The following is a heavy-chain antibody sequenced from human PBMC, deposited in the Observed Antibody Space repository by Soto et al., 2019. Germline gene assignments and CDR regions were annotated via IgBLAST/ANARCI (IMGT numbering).Heavy chain of an antibody. V-gene: IGHV6-1*01. D-gene: IGHD1-7*01. CDR3: AGTTSFQWYYMDV. CDR2: TYYRSRWYN. Sequence: PSQTLSLTCAISGDSVSSNSAAWNWIRQSPSRGLEWLGRTYYRSRWYNDYAVSVKSRITVNPDTSKNQFSLHLNSVTPEDTAVYYCAGTTSFQWYYMDVWGKGTTVTVSS. J-gene: IGHJ6*03. CDR1: GDSVSSNSAA.